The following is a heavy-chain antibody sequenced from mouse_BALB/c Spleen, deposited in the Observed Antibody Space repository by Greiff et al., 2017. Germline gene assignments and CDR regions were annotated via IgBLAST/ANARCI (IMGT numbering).Heavy chain of an antibody. CDR3: ARGGYGSSYFDY. J-gene: IGHJ2*01. V-gene: IGHV5-9-4*01. Sequence: EVMLVESGGGLVKPGGSLKLSCAASGFTFSSYAMSWVRQSPEKRLEWVAEISSGGSYTYYPDTVTGRFTISRDNAKNTLYREMSSLRSEDTAMYYCARGGYGSSYFDYWGQGTTLTVSS. CDR1: GFTFSSYA. D-gene: IGHD1-1*01. CDR2: ISSGGSYT.